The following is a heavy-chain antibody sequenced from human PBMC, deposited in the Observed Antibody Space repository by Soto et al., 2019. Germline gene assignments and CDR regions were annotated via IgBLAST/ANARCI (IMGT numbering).Heavy chain of an antibody. CDR1: GFTFSSYW. D-gene: IGHD3-10*01. J-gene: IGHJ2*01. V-gene: IGHV3-7*01. CDR3: ARKRGYGSGSYLWYFDL. Sequence: EVQLVESGGGLVQPGGSLRLSCAASGFTFSSYWMSWVRQAPGKGLEWVANIKQDGSEKYYVDSVKGRFTISRDNAKNSLYLQMNSLRPEDTAVYYCARKRGYGSGSYLWYFDLWGRGTLVTVSS. CDR2: IKQDGSEK.